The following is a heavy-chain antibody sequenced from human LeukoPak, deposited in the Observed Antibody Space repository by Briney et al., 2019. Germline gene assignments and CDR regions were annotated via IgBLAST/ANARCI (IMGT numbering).Heavy chain of an antibody. CDR2: ISSSSGSI. V-gene: IGHV3-48*02. D-gene: IGHD3-22*01. CDR3: AREDSDYDSSGYYYSTMDV. J-gene: IGHJ6*02. Sequence: GGSLRLSCAASGFSFSSYSMTWVRQAPGKGLGWVSYISSSSGSISYADSVQGRFIISRDNAKNSLFLQMNSLRDEDTAVYYCAREDSDYDSSGYYYSTMDVWGQGTTVTVSS. CDR1: GFSFSSYS.